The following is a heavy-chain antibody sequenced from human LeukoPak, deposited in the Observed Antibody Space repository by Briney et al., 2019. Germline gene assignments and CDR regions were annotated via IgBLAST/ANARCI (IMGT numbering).Heavy chain of an antibody. CDR3: ARVKGVISGYDRNAFDI. Sequence: GGSLRLSCAASGFTFSSYAMHWVRQAPGKGLEYVSAISSNGGSTYYANSVKGRFTISRDNSKNTLYLQMGRLRAEDMAVYYCARVKGVISGYDRNAFDIWGEGTMVTVSS. CDR2: ISSNGGST. V-gene: IGHV3-64*01. J-gene: IGHJ3*02. CDR1: GFTFSSYA. D-gene: IGHD5-12*01.